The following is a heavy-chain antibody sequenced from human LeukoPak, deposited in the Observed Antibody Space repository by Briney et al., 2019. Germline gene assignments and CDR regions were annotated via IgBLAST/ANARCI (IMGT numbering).Heavy chain of an antibody. Sequence: GGSLRLSCAASGFTFSSYSMNWVRQAPGKGLEWVGFIRSKAYGGTTEYAASVKGRFTISRDDSKSIAYLQMNSLKTEDTAVYYCTRGVESYGYYYYYMDVWGKGTTVTISS. V-gene: IGHV3-49*04. CDR3: TRGVESYGYYYYYMDV. J-gene: IGHJ6*03. CDR2: IRSKAYGGTT. CDR1: GFTFSSYS. D-gene: IGHD1-26*01.